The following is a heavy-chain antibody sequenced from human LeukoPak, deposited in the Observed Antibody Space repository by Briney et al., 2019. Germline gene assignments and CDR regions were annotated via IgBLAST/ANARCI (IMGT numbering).Heavy chain of an antibody. V-gene: IGHV3-20*04. D-gene: IGHD6-13*01. Sequence: RPGGSLRLSCAASGFTFDAYGTSWVRQAPGKGLEWVSGINWNGGSTGYADSVKGRFTISRDNAKNSLYLQMNSLRAEDTALYYCARASGYSSSWYGSVYWGQGTLVTVSP. CDR1: GFTFDAYG. J-gene: IGHJ4*02. CDR3: ARASGYSSSWYGSVY. CDR2: INWNGGST.